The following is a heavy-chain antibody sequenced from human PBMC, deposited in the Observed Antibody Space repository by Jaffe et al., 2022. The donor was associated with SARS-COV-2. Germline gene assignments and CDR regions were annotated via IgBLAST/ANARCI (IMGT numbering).Heavy chain of an antibody. CDR3: AKRVARGPSSGFDY. D-gene: IGHD6-6*01. V-gene: IGHV3-23*01. Sequence: EVQLLESGGALVQPGGSLRLSCAASGFTFSSYAMSWVRQAPGKGLEWVSIASGGGDGTFYADSVRGRFTISRDNSKNTLYLQMNSLRAEDTAVYYCAKRVARGPSSGFDYWGPGTLVTVSS. J-gene: IGHJ4*02. CDR2: ASGGGDGT. CDR1: GFTFSSYA.